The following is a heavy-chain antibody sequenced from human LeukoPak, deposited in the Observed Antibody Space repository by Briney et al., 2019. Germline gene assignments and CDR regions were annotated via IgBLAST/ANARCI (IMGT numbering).Heavy chain of an antibody. CDR1: GGSITSGAYA. CDR2: IYRSGST. D-gene: IGHD3-10*01. J-gene: IGHJ4*02. V-gene: IGHV4-30-2*01. CDR3: ARGGGFYGSGTTHFDY. Sequence: SEALSLTCAVSGGSITSGAYAWSWIRQPPGKGLEWIGYIYRSGSTSYKPSLKSRLSITIDKSKNQFSLNLRSVTAADTAFYYCARGGGFYGSGTTHFDYWGQGTLATVSS.